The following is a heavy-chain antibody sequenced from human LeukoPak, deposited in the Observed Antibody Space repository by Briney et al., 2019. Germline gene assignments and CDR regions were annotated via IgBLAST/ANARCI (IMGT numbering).Heavy chain of an antibody. CDR2: INPSGGST. D-gene: IGHD2-15*01. CDR1: GYTFTGYY. V-gene: IGHV1-46*01. Sequence: ASVKVSCKASGYTFTGYYIHWVRQAPGQGLEWMGIINPSGGSTSYAQKFQGRVTMTRDMSTSTVYMELSSLRSEDTAVYYCARTPRYCSGGSCYSEGPNFDYWGQGTLVTVSS. CDR3: ARTPRYCSGGSCYSEGPNFDY. J-gene: IGHJ4*02.